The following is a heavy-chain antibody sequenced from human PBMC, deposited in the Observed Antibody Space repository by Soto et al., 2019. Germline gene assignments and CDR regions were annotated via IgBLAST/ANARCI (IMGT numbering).Heavy chain of an antibody. CDR3: AREGEYYDYVWGSYRLDY. CDR2: MDYSGST. CDR1: GYSIRSSNW. J-gene: IGHJ4*02. V-gene: IGHV4-28*03. D-gene: IGHD3-16*02. Sequence: SETQSLTSTVSGYSIRSSNWWGWIRQPPGKGLEWIGYMDYSGSTNYNPSLKSRVTISVDTSKNQFSLKLTSVTAADTAVYYCAREGEYYDYVWGSYRLDYWGQGTLVTVSS.